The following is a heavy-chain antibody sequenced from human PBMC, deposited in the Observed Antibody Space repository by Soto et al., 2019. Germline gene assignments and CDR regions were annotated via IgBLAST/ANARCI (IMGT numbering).Heavy chain of an antibody. Sequence: GGSLRLSCAASGFTFSNAWMSWVRQAPGKGLEWVGRIKSKTDGGRTDYAEPVKGRFTISRDDSKNTLYLQMNSLKTEATDVYDCSSELDKVAAGDGDDYWGQGTLVTVSS. CDR2: IKSKTDGGRT. CDR3: SSELDKVAAGDGDDY. D-gene: IGHD2-15*01. CDR1: GFTFSNAW. J-gene: IGHJ4*02. V-gene: IGHV3-15*01.